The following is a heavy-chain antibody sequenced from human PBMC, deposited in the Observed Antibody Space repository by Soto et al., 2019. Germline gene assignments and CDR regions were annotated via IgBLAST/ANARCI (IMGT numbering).Heavy chain of an antibody. CDR3: ARTFDFWSGYPDYGMDV. D-gene: IGHD3-3*01. V-gene: IGHV3-13*01. CDR2: IGSAGDT. CDR1: GFTFSSYD. J-gene: IGHJ6*02. Sequence: GGSLRLSCAASGFTFSSYDMHWVRQATGKGLEWVSAIGSAGDTYNLGSVKGRFTISRENAKNSLYLQMNSLRAGDTAVYYCARTFDFWSGYPDYGMDVWGQGTTVTVSS.